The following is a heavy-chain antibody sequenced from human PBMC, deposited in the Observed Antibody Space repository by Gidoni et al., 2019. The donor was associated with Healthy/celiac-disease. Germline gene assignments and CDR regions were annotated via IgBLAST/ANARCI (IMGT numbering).Heavy chain of an antibody. Sequence: EVQLVESGGGLVKPVGSLRLSCAASGLTFSSYSMNWVRQAPGKGLEWVSAISSSSSYIYYADSVKGRFTISRDNAKNSLYLQMNSLRAEDTAVYYCARVFLPGAASLDYWGQGTLVTVSS. CDR1: GLTFSSYS. J-gene: IGHJ4*02. V-gene: IGHV3-21*06. D-gene: IGHD2-21*01. CDR3: ARVFLPGAASLDY. CDR2: ISSSSSYI.